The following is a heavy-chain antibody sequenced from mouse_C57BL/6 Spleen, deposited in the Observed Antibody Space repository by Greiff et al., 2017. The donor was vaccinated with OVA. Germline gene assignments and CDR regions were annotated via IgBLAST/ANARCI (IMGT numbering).Heavy chain of an antibody. CDR3: ARSGPEGSYYFDY. Sequence: QVQLQQSGAELVRPGTSVEMSCKASGYTFTNYWIGWAKQRPGHGLEWIGDIYPGGGYTNYNEKFKGKATLTADKSSSTAYMQFSSLTSEDSAIYSCARSGPEGSYYFDYWGQGTTLTVSS. CDR1: GYTFTNYW. V-gene: IGHV1-63*01. D-gene: IGHD3-1*01. CDR2: IYPGGGYT. J-gene: IGHJ2*01.